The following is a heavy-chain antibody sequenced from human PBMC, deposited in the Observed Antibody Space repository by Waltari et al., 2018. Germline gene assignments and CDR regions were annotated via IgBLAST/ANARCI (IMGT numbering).Heavy chain of an antibody. V-gene: IGHV3-74*01. CDR2: INGPGSTT. J-gene: IGHJ3*01. Sequence: EVQLVESGGGLVQPGGSLRLSCAASGNTLGNYYMHWVRQAPGKGLVCVAHINGPGSTTRYADSVKGRFTISRDNAKKMLYLQMNSLRAEDTAVYFCAREVDAFDVWGQGTMVTVSS. CDR1: GNTLGNYY. CDR3: AREVDAFDV.